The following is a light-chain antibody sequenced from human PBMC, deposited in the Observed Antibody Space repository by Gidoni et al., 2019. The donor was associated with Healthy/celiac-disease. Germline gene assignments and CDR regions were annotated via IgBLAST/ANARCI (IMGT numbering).Light chain of an antibody. V-gene: IGKV2-28*01. CDR2: LGS. J-gene: IGKJ1*01. Sequence: DIVMTQSPLSLPVTPGEPASISCRSSQSLLHSNGYNYLDWYLQKPRQSPQLLIYLGSNRASGVPDRFSGSGSGTDFTLKISRGEAEDVGVYYCMQALQTPRTFGQGTKVEIK. CDR3: MQALQTPRT. CDR1: QSLLHSNGYNY.